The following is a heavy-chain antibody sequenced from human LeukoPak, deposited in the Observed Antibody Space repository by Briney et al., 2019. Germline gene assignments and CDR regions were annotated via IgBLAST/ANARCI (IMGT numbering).Heavy chain of an antibody. V-gene: IGHV4-38-2*01. CDR2: IYHSGST. D-gene: IGHD6-19*01. CDR3: ARVLAVAGVDY. J-gene: IGHJ4*02. CDR1: GYSISSGYY. Sequence: PSETLSVTCVVSGYSISSGYYWGWIRPPPGKGLEWIGSIYHSGSTYYNPSLKSRVTISVDTSKNQFSLKLSSVTAADTAVYYCARVLAVAGVDYWSQGTLVTVSS.